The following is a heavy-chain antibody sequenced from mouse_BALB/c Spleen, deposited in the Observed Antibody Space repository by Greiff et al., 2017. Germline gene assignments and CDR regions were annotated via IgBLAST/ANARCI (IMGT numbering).Heavy chain of an antibody. CDR3: ARSTMINFDY. J-gene: IGHJ2*01. CDR1: GFTFSSYT. CDR2: ISSGGGNT. Sequence: DVKLVESGGGLVKPGGSLKLSCAASGFTFSSYTMSWVRQTPEKRLEWVATISSGGGNTYSPDSVKGRFTISRDNAKNNLYLQMSSLRSEDTALYYCARSTMINFDYWGQGTTLTVSS. D-gene: IGHD2-4*01. V-gene: IGHV5-9*03.